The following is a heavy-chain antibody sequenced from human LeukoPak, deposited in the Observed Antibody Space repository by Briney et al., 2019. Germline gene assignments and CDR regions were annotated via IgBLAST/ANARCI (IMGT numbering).Heavy chain of an antibody. Sequence: GGSLRLSCAASGFTFSSYAMSWVRQAPGKGLEWVSAISGSGGSTYYADSVKGRFTISRDNTKNTLYLQMNSLRAEDRAVYYCAKDPPGFITMSLWGQGTLVTVSS. CDR1: GFTFSSYA. D-gene: IGHD3-22*01. CDR2: ISGSGGST. J-gene: IGHJ4*02. V-gene: IGHV3-23*01. CDR3: AKDPPGFITMSL.